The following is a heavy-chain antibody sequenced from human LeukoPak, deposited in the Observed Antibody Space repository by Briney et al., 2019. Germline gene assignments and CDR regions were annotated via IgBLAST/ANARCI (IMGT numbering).Heavy chain of an antibody. Sequence: PGGSLRLSCAGSGFIFSSFEMNWVRQAPGKGLEWVSYIGASGRAIYYAGSVRGRFSISRDNAKNSLYLQMNSLTAEDTATYYCTRVGPNWNNFDYWGQGALVTVSS. D-gene: IGHD1/OR15-1a*01. V-gene: IGHV3-48*03. CDR2: IGASGRAI. CDR1: GFIFSSFE. J-gene: IGHJ4*02. CDR3: TRVGPNWNNFDY.